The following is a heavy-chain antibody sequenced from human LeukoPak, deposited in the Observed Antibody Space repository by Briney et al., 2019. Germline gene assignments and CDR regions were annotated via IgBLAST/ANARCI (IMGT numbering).Heavy chain of an antibody. CDR1: GFTFSSYS. CDR3: ARDMWELLTY. V-gene: IGHV3-21*01. D-gene: IGHD1-26*01. Sequence: GGSLRLSCTASGFTFSSYSMNWVRQAPGKGLEWVSSISSSSSYIYYADSVKGRFTISRDNSKNTLYLQMNSLRAEDTAVYYCARDMWELLTYWGQGTLVTVSS. CDR2: ISSSSSYI. J-gene: IGHJ4*02.